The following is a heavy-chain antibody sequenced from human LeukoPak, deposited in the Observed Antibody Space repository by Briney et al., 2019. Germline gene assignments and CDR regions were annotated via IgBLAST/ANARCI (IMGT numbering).Heavy chain of an antibody. D-gene: IGHD3-22*01. J-gene: IGHJ4*02. CDR1: GGSISSYY. CDR2: IYYSGST. CDR3: AREGYDSSGYYNGGFFDY. Sequence: SETLSPTCTVSGGSISSYYWSWIRQPPGKGLEWIGYIYYSGSTNYNPSLKSRVTISVDTSKNQFSLKLSSVTAADTAVYYCAREGYDSSGYYNGGFFDYWGQGTLVTVSS. V-gene: IGHV4-59*01.